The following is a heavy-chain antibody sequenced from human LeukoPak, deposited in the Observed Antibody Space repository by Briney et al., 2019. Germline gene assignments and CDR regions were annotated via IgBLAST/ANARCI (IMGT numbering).Heavy chain of an antibody. Sequence: PSETLSLTCTVSGDSISNGYYWGWIRQPPGKGLEWIGNIYHTGSTYYNPSLKSRVIISVDTSKNQFSLKLSSVTAADTAVYYCARGRSGYGGNSGIASCDFWGQGTLVTVSS. J-gene: IGHJ4*02. CDR3: ARGRSGYGGNSGIASCDF. V-gene: IGHV4-38-2*02. D-gene: IGHD4-23*01. CDR2: IYHTGST. CDR1: GDSISNGYY.